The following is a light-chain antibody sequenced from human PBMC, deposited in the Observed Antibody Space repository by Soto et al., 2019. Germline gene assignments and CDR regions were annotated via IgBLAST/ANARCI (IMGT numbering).Light chain of an antibody. CDR3: QQYGVSPLMYT. Sequence: EIVLMQSTGTLSLSPGERATLSCRASQSVANNSLAWYQQKPGQAPRLLIYGASSRAAGVPDKFRGSGSGADLDFAITRLDPEDFTMYYCQQYGVSPLMYTFGQGTKLGVK. J-gene: IGKJ2*01. CDR2: GAS. V-gene: IGKV3-20*01. CDR1: QSVANNS.